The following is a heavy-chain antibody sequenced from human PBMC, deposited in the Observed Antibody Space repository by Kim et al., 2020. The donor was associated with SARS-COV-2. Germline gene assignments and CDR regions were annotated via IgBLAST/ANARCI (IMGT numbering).Heavy chain of an antibody. J-gene: IGHJ6*02. Sequence: GGSLRLSCAASGFTFSSYSMNWVRQAPGKGLEWVSSISSSSSYTYYADSVKGRFTISRDNAKNSLYLQMNSLRAEDTAVYYCARDRVSTWTIPYYYYGMAVWGQGTTVTVSS. V-gene: IGHV3-21*01. CDR2: ISSSSSYT. CDR3: ARDRVSTWTIPYYYYGMAV. D-gene: IGHD5-12*01. CDR1: GFTFSSYS.